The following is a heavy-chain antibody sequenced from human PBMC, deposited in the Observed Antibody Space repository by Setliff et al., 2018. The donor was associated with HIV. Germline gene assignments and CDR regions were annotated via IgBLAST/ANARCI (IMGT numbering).Heavy chain of an antibody. V-gene: IGHV4-39*07. D-gene: IGHD6-25*01. CDR2: IYHSGST. CDR3: ARGLDSAKIHY. Sequence: SETLSLTCSVSGDSISSSSYYWGWIRQPPGKGLEWIGNIYHSGSTNYNPSLKSRVTISVDTSKNQFSLNLSSVTAADTAVYYCARGLDSAKIHYWGQGTLVTVSS. CDR1: GDSISSSSYY. J-gene: IGHJ4*02.